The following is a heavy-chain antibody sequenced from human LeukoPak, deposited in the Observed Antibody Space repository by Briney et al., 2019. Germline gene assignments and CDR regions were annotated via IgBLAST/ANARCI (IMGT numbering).Heavy chain of an antibody. CDR1: GGSISSGGYY. D-gene: IGHD3-22*01. CDR3: ARDPYYYDSSDYLV. CDR2: IYYTGSP. Sequence: SETLSLTCTVSGGSISSGGYYWSWIRQHPGQGLEWIGYIYYTGSPYYNPSLKSRVTISVDTSKNQFSLKLRSVTAADTAVYYCARDPYYYDSSDYLVWGQGTLVTVSS. J-gene: IGHJ4*02. V-gene: IGHV4-31*03.